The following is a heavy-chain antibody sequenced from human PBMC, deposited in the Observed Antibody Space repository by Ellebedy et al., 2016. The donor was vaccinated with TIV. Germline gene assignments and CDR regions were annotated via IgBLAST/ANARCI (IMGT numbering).Heavy chain of an antibody. CDR3: ARDLGPWRDYYYGMDV. D-gene: IGHD3-16*01. J-gene: IGHJ6*02. V-gene: IGHV3-21*01. Sequence: GESLKISCAASGFTFSSYSMNWVRQAPGKGLERVSSISSSSYIYYADSVKGRFTISRDNAKNSLYLQMNSLRAEDTAVYYCARDLGPWRDYYYGMDVWGQGTTVTVSS. CDR1: GFTFSSYS. CDR2: ISSSSYI.